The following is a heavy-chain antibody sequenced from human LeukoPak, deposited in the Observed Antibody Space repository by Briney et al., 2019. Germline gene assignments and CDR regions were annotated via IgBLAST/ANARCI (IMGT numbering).Heavy chain of an antibody. CDR3: ARGKGGRDTAMVATDYYYYYYMDV. CDR1: GGSFSGYY. CDR2: INHSGST. J-gene: IGHJ6*03. D-gene: IGHD5-18*01. Sequence: SETLSLTCAVYGGSFSGYYWSWIRQPPGKGLEWIGEINHSGSTNYNPSFKSRVTISVDTSRNQFSLKLSSVTAADTAVYFCARGKGGRDTAMVATDYYYYYYMDVWGKGTTVTVSS. V-gene: IGHV4-34*01.